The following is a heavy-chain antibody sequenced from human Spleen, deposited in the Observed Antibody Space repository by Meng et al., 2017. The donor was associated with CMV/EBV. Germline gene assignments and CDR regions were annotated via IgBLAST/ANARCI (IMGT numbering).Heavy chain of an antibody. J-gene: IGHJ6*02. CDR2: IYPGDSDT. CDR3: ARQGRENYGSGTYPAYGMDV. D-gene: IGHD3-10*01. CDR1: GYSFSNYW. V-gene: IGHV5-51*01. Sequence: GESLKISCEGSGYSFSNYWIGWVRQMPGKGLEWMGIIYPGDSDTRYSPSFQGQVTISADKSISTAYLQWSSLKASDTAMYYWARQGRENYGSGTYPAYGMDVWGQGTTVTVSS.